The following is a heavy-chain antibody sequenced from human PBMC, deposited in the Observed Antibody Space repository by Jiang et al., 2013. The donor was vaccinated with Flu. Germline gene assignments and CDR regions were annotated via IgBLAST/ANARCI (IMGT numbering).Heavy chain of an antibody. D-gene: IGHD4-17*01. V-gene: IGHV5-10-1*03. CDR3: ARDFSDSTGIDF. J-gene: IGHJ4*02. CDR2: IDPRDSYT. CDR1: GYSFTSHW. Sequence: QLVESGAEVKKPGESLRISCKGSGYSFTSHWISWVRQMPGKGLEWMGKIDPRDSYTNFSPSFQGHVTFSVDKSIRTAYLHWSSLKASDTAIYYCARDFSDSTGIDFWGLGTLVTVSS.